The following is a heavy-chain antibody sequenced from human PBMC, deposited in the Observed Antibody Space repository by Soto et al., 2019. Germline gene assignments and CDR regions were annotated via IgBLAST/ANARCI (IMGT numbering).Heavy chain of an antibody. CDR1: GFSLSTSGVG. J-gene: IGHJ4*02. CDR2: IYWDDDK. V-gene: IGHV2-5*02. D-gene: IGHD3-16*02. Sequence: QITLKESGPTLVKPTQTLTLTCTFSGFSLSTSGVGVGWIRQPPGKALEWLAIIYWDDDKRYSPSLKSRLTITKDTSKNQVVLTMTNMDPVDTATYYCAHRRYDYIWGSYRFGYYFDYWGQGTLVTVSS. CDR3: AHRRYDYIWGSYRFGYYFDY.